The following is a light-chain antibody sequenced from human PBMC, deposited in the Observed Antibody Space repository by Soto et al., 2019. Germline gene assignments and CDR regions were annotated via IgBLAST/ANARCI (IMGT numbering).Light chain of an antibody. CDR3: ISYTSSSPYVV. V-gene: IGLV2-14*01. Sequence: QSALTQPASVSGSPGQSITISCTGTSSDVGGYNYVSWYQQHPGYAPKLMIYDVSNRPSGVSLLFSGSKAGNTAALTISGLQAEDEADYYCISYTSSSPYVVFGGGTKLTVL. CDR2: DVS. CDR1: SSDVGGYNY. J-gene: IGLJ2*01.